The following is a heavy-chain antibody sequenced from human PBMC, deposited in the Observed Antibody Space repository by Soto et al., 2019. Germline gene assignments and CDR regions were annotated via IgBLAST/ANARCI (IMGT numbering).Heavy chain of an antibody. D-gene: IGHD3-3*01. Sequence: SEILSLTCAVYGGSFSGYYWSWIRQPPGKGLEWIGEINHSGSTNYNPSLKSRVTISVDTSKNQFSLKLSSVTAADTAVYYCARATIFGVVIGMDVWGQGTTVTVSS. V-gene: IGHV4-34*01. CDR2: INHSGST. J-gene: IGHJ6*02. CDR3: ARATIFGVVIGMDV. CDR1: GGSFSGYY.